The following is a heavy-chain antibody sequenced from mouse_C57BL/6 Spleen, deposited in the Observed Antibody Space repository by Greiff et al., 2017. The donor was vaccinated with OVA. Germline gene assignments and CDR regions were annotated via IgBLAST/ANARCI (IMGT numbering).Heavy chain of an antibody. CDR3: ALTTEVEYYAIDS. D-gene: IGHD1-1*02. J-gene: IGHJ4*01. CDR2: IYPRSGNT. Sequence: VQLQQSGAELARPGASVKLSCKASGYTFTSYGISWVKQITGQGLEWIGEIYPRSGNTYYNEKLKGKSTLTVDKSSSTAYMQLRSLTSEDSADYFCALTTEVEYYAIDSWGKGTTVTVSS. CDR1: GYTFTSYG. V-gene: IGHV1-81*01.